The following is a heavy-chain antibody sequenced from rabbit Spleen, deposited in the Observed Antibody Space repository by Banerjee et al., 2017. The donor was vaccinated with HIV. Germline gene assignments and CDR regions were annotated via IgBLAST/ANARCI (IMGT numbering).Heavy chain of an antibody. J-gene: IGHJ2*01. CDR2: IYAGSSGTT. D-gene: IGHD1-1*01. CDR1: GFSFSSSYW. V-gene: IGHV1S45*01. CDR3: ARNYVNAFDP. Sequence: QEQLEESGGDLVKPGASLTLTCTASGFSFSSSYWICWVRQAPGKGLEWIACIYAGSSGTTYYANWAKGRFTISRTSSTTVTLQMTSLTAADTATYFCARNYVNAFDPWGPGTLVTVS.